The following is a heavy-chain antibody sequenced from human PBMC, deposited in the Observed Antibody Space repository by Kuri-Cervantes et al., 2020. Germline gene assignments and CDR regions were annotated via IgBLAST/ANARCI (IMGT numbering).Heavy chain of an antibody. CDR3: ARDYSSSWYTPPIYYYYGMDV. D-gene: IGHD6-13*01. CDR2: IRSSSSTI. J-gene: IGHJ6*02. Sequence: GGSLRLSCAASGFTFSNYNMNWVRQAPGKGLEWVSYIRSSSSTIYYVDSVKGRFTISRDNAKNSLYLQMNSLRDEDTAVYYCARDYSSSWYTPPIYYYYGMDVWGQGTTVTVSS. V-gene: IGHV3-48*02. CDR1: GFTFSNYN.